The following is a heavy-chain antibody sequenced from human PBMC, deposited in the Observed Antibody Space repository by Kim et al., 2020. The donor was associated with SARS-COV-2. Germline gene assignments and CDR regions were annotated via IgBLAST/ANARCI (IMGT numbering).Heavy chain of an antibody. D-gene: IGHD3-9*01. CDR2: IGTAGDT. CDR1: GFTFSSYD. V-gene: IGHV3-13*01. Sequence: GGSLRLSCAASGFTFSSYDMHWVRQATGKGLEWVSSIGTAGDTYYPGSVKGRFTISRENAKNSLYLQMNSLRAGDTAVYYCARAKTLTGYPYYYYGMDVWGQGTTVTVSS. J-gene: IGHJ6*02. CDR3: ARAKTLTGYPYYYYGMDV.